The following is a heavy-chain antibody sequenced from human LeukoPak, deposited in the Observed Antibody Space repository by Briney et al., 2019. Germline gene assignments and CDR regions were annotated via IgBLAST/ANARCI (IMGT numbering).Heavy chain of an antibody. D-gene: IGHD2-21*02. CDR2: IYSGGNT. CDR1: GFIVSSYD. V-gene: IGHV3-66*02. Sequence: GGSLRLSCGASGFIVSSYDMNWVRQAPGQGLEWVSLIYSGGNTIYADSVKGRFTITRDNSKNTLGLQMNGLRTEDAAVYYCARESTAAISRVVFDLWGQGTMVSVSS. J-gene: IGHJ3*01. CDR3: ARESTAAISRVVFDL.